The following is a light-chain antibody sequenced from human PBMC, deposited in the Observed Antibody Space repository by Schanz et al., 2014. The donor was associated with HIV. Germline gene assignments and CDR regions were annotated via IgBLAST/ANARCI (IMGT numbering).Light chain of an antibody. CDR2: KAS. CDR3: QQCVTYPYT. CDR1: QSISSY. J-gene: IGKJ2*01. V-gene: IGKV1-5*03. Sequence: DIQMTQSPSSLSASVGDRVTITCRASQSISSYLNWYQQKPGKAPKLLIYKASSLESGVPSRFSGGGSGTEFTLTISSLQPDDFATYYCQQCVTYPYTFGQGTKLDIK.